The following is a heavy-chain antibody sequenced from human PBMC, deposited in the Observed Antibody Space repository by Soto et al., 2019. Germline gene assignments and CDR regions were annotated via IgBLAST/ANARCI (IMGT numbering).Heavy chain of an antibody. Sequence: GAAVKVSCKASGYTFTAYYVHWVRQAPGQGLEWMGWIDPNTGGTKYAQKFQGRVTMTRDTSITSAYLELSRLRSDDTAVYYCSRSSTYGEIDFLGQGTLVTVSS. V-gene: IGHV1-2*02. CDR3: SRSSTYGEIDF. CDR2: IDPNTGGT. CDR1: GYTFTAYY. J-gene: IGHJ4*02. D-gene: IGHD4-17*01.